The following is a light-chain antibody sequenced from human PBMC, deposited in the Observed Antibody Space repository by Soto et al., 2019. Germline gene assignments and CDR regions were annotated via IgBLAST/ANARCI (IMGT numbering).Light chain of an antibody. V-gene: IGKV3-15*01. J-gene: IGKJ1*01. Sequence: EIVLTQSPATVSVSPGERASHSCRASQSVSSNLAWYQQSPGQPPRLLIYGASARATGVPARFSGSGSGTDFTLTISSLQSEDFALYYCQHYNNWPLTFGQGTKVDIK. CDR2: GAS. CDR1: QSVSSN. CDR3: QHYNNWPLT.